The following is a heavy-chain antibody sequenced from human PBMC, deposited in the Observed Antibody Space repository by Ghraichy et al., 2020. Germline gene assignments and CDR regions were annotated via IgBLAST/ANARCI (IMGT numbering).Heavy chain of an antibody. CDR1: GFTFSKFG. CDR3: VRGSDILTGSFYY. D-gene: IGHD3-9*01. CDR2: ITSKGGRT. J-gene: IGHJ4*02. V-gene: IGHV3-64D*09. Sequence: AGSLRLSCSGSGFTFSKFGMHWVRQAPGKGLEYVSTITSKGGRTHYADAVKGRFTISRDSSKNTVYLQMSSMTTDDTAVYYCVRGSDILTGSFYYWGQGTQVTVSS.